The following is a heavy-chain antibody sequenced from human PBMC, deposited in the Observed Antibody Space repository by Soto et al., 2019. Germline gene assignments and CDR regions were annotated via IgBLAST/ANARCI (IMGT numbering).Heavy chain of an antibody. CDR2: ITSTRRSI. V-gene: IGHV3-21*06. Sequence: EVQLVESGGGLVKPGGPLRLSCAASGFTFSAYNMNWVRQPPRKRLEWVSSITSTRRSIYYEDSLKGGFTISRDNAKNALYLQMTSLRGEDTAVYYCASHYGDNGWFDPWGQGTLVTVSS. CDR3: ASHYGDNGWFDP. CDR1: GFTFSAYN. J-gene: IGHJ5*02. D-gene: IGHD4-17*01.